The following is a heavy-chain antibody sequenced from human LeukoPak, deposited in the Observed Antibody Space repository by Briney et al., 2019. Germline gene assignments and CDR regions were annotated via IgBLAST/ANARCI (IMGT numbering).Heavy chain of an antibody. D-gene: IGHD3-9*01. Sequence: QTGGSLRLSCAASGFTVSSNYMSWVRQAPGKGLEWVSVIYSGGSTYYADSVKGRFTISRDNSKNTLYLQMNSLRAEDTAVYYCAKANSGYYDILTGPMDYWGQGTLVTVSS. CDR3: AKANSGYYDILTGPMDY. CDR1: GFTVSSNY. V-gene: IGHV3-53*01. J-gene: IGHJ4*02. CDR2: IYSGGST.